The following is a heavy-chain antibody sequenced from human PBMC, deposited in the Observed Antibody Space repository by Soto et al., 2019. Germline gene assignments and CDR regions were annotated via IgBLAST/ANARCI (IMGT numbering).Heavy chain of an antibody. Sequence: GGSLRLSCAASGFTFSIYGMHWVRHAPGKGLEWVAIISYDGSNKYYADSVKGRFTISRDNSKNTLYLQMNSLRAEDTAVYYCAKDRDPMRELLRGDFGYWGQGTLVTVSS. CDR3: AKDRDPMRELLRGDFGY. CDR2: ISYDGSNK. D-gene: IGHD1-26*01. J-gene: IGHJ4*02. V-gene: IGHV3-30*18. CDR1: GFTFSIYG.